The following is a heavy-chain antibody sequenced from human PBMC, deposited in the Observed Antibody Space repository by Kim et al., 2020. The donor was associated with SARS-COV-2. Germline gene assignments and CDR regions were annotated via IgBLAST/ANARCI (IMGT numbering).Heavy chain of an antibody. J-gene: IGHJ5*02. D-gene: IGHD4-17*01. CDR3: ARLRQDYGDYRSRGFDP. CDR1: GDSITNYY. V-gene: IGHV4-59*08. CDR2: IFYRGRS. Sequence: SETLSLTCTVSGDSITNYYWSWIRQPPGKGLEWIGYIFYRGRSNYNPSLNSRVAMSVDPSKGQFSLTLNSVTAADTAVYYCARLRQDYGDYRSRGFDPWGQGSLVTVSS.